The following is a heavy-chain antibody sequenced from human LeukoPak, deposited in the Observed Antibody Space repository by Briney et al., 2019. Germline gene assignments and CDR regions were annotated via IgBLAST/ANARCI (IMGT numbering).Heavy chain of an antibody. J-gene: IGHJ3*02. Sequence: ASVKVSCKASGGTFTGYYIHWVRQAPGQGLERMGWINPNSGGTNYAQKFQGRVTLTRDTSISTAYMELSRLRSDDTAVYYCARDQSSTWPYDAFDIWGQGTMVTVSS. CDR2: INPNSGGT. CDR3: ARDQSSTWPYDAFDI. V-gene: IGHV1-2*02. D-gene: IGHD6-13*01. CDR1: GGTFTGYY.